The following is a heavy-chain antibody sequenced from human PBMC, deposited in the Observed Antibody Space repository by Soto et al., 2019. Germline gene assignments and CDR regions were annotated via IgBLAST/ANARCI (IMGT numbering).Heavy chain of an antibody. V-gene: IGHV1-69*08. CDR2: IIPILGIA. J-gene: IGHJ4*02. D-gene: IGHD3-3*01. CDR3: ARDNYDFWSGYYT. CDR1: GGTFSSYT. Sequence: QVQLVQSGAEVKKPGPSVKVSCKASGGTFSSYTISWVRQAPGQGLEWMGRIIPILGIANYAQKFQGRVTITADKSTSTAYMELSSLRSEDTAVYYCARDNYDFWSGYYTWGQGTLVTVSS.